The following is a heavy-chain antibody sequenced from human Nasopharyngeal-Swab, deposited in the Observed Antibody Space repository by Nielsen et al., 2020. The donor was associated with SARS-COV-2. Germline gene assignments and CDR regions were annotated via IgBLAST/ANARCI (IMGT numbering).Heavy chain of an antibody. CDR1: GFTFSSYE. J-gene: IGHJ4*02. CDR2: ITSSGSTI. V-gene: IGHV3-48*03. D-gene: IGHD3-10*01. CDR3: ARGLGEVADY. Sequence: GESLKISCAASGFTFSSYEMNWVRQAPGKGLEWVSYITSSGSTIYYADSVKGRFSISRDNAKNSLFLQMNGLRAEDTAVYYCARGLGEVADYWGQGALVTVSS.